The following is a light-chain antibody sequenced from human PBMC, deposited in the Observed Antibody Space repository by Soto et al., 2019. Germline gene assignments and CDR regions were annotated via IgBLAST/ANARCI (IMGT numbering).Light chain of an antibody. V-gene: IGKV3-15*01. J-gene: IGKJ1*01. Sequence: IMMTQSPASLSVSPGERATLSCRASQNIYSNIAWYQQRPGQAPRLLIYRASTRATGVPARFSGSGSGTEFTITISSLQSEDFAVYSCLQYHNLWAFGQGTKVEIK. CDR3: LQYHNLWA. CDR2: RAS. CDR1: QNIYSN.